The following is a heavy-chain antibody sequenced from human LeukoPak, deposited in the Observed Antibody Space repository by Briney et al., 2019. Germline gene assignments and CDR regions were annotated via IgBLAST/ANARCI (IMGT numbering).Heavy chain of an antibody. D-gene: IGHD6-19*01. Sequence: PGGSLRLSCAASGFTFSSYAKSWVRRAPGKGLEWASSITISGSTYYADSVKGRFTISRDNSKNTLYLQMNSLRAEDTAVYYCAKVPFASGWYPDYWGQGTLVTVSS. CDR1: GFTFSSYA. CDR2: ITISGST. V-gene: IGHV3-23*01. J-gene: IGHJ4*02. CDR3: AKVPFASGWYPDY.